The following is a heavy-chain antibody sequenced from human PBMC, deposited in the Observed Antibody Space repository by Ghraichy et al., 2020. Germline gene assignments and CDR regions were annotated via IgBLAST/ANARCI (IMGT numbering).Heavy chain of an antibody. Sequence: GGSLRLSCAASGFTFSSYWMSWVRQAPGKGLEWVANIKQDGSEKYYVDSVKGRFTISRDNAKNSLYLQMNSLRAEDTAVYYCASNGGSRPPEYCSGGSCYFLHYYYYYMDVWGKGTTVTVSS. J-gene: IGHJ6*03. CDR2: IKQDGSEK. CDR1: GFTFSSYW. CDR3: ASNGGSRPPEYCSGGSCYFLHYYYYYMDV. V-gene: IGHV3-7*03. D-gene: IGHD2-15*01.